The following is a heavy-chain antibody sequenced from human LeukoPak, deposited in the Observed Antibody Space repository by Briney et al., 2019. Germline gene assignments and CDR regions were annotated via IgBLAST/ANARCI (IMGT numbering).Heavy chain of an antibody. CDR1: GFHFSSYE. CDR2: INSSGSTI. J-gene: IGHJ4*02. D-gene: IGHD3-10*01. CDR3: ARAGQEWFGELGFDQ. Sequence: GARRRSFAASGFHFSSYEMNWVRPAPGKGLDWVSSINSSGSTIYYADSVKGRFTISRDNAKNTLYLQTNSLRAEDTAVYYCARAGQEWFGELGFDQWGQGTLVIVSS. V-gene: IGHV3-48*03.